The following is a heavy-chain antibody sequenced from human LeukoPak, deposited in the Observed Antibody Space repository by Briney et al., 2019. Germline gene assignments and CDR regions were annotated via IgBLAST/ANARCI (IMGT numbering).Heavy chain of an antibody. J-gene: IGHJ3*02. D-gene: IGHD3-10*01. CDR1: GFTFSSYA. CDR3: AKDVSYGSGKYAFDI. V-gene: IGHV3-23*01. Sequence: SGGSLRLSCAASGFTFSSYAMSWVRQAPGKGLEWVSAISGSGGSTYYADSVKGRFTISRGNSKNTLYLQMNSLRAEDTAVYYCAKDVSYGSGKYAFDIWGQGTMVTVSS. CDR2: ISGSGGST.